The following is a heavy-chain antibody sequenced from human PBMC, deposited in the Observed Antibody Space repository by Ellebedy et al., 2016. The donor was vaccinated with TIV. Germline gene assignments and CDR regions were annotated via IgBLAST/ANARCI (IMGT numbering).Heavy chain of an antibody. CDR2: ISSSSSYI. Sequence: PGGSLRLSCAASGFTFSSYSMNWVRQAPGKGLEWVSSISSSSSYIYYADSVKGRFTISRDNAKNSLYLQMNSLRAEDTAVYYCALLLSYGSGSYYGGWGQGTLVTVSS. CDR3: ALLLSYGSGSYYGG. J-gene: IGHJ4*02. CDR1: GFTFSSYS. V-gene: IGHV3-21*01. D-gene: IGHD3-10*01.